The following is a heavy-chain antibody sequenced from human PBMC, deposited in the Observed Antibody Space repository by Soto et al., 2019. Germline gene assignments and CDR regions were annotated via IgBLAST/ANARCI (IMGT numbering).Heavy chain of an antibody. CDR2: ISNSGSS. V-gene: IGHV4-31*03. Sequence: PSETLSLTCTVSAVSISNDGYFWTWIRQRPGKGPEWIGYISNSGSSFSNPALRSRLAFSIDTSKNQFSLKLTSMTAADTAIYYCAGRVPRRSYLGVFWGHGTLVTVSS. CDR3: AGRVPRRSYLGVF. CDR1: AVSISNDGYF. J-gene: IGHJ4*01. D-gene: IGHD1-26*01.